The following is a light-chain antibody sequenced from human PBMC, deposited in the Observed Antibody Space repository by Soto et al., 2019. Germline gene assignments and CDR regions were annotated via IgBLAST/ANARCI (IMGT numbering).Light chain of an antibody. V-gene: IGKV3D-20*02. CDR3: HQRQSWPRT. J-gene: IGKJ1*01. CDR2: GAS. CDR1: QSISSSY. Sequence: EIVMTQSPATLSVSPGERATLSCRASQSISSSYLAWYQQKPGQAPRLLMYGASSRATGIPDRFSASGSGTDFTLTISDVQPEDFALYYCHQRQSWPRTFGQGTKVDIK.